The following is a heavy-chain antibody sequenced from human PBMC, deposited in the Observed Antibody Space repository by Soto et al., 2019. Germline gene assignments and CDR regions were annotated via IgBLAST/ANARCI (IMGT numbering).Heavy chain of an antibody. Sequence: SETLSLTCAVSGGSISSGGYSWSWIRQPPGKGLEWIGSIYYSGSTYYNPSLKSRVTISVDTSENHFSLNLSSVTAADTAVYYCARHLGEGYFDYWGQGTLVTVSS. V-gene: IGHV4-30-2*03. CDR3: ARHLGEGYFDY. J-gene: IGHJ4*02. CDR2: IYYSGST. CDR1: GGSISSGGYS.